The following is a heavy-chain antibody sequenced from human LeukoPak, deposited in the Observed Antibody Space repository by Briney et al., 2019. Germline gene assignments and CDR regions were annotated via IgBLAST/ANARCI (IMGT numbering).Heavy chain of an antibody. CDR2: SYYSGST. J-gene: IGHJ4*02. V-gene: IGHV4-31*03. Sequence: SETLSLTCTVSGGSISSGGYYWSWIRQHPGKGLEWIGYSYYSGSTYYNPSLKSRVTISVDTSKDQFSLKLSSVTAADTAVYYCARASRGYCSSTSCSENFDYWGQGTLVTVSS. CDR3: ARASRGYCSSTSCSENFDY. D-gene: IGHD2-2*01. CDR1: GGSISSGGYY.